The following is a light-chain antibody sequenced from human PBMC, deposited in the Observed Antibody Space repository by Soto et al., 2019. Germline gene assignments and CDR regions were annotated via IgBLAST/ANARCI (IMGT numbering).Light chain of an antibody. CDR2: GTS. CDR1: QSITNNY. Sequence: EIVLTQSPGTLSLSPGERATLSCRASQSITNNYLAWYQQKPGQAPRLLTYGTSSRATGIPDRFSGSGSGTDFTLTISRLEPEDFAMFYCQQYGSSITFGQGTRL. CDR3: QQYGSSIT. J-gene: IGKJ5*01. V-gene: IGKV3-20*01.